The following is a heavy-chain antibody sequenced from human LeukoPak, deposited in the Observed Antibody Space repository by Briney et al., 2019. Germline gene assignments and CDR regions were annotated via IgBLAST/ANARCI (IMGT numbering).Heavy chain of an antibody. V-gene: IGHV3-49*04. J-gene: IGHJ4*02. CDR3: TRDPLRYCSGGSCYSG. D-gene: IGHD2-15*01. Sequence: GGSLRLSCTASGFTFGDYAMSWVRQAPGKGLEWVRFIRSKAYGGTTEYAASVKGRLTISRDDSKSIAYLQMNSLKTEDTAVYYCTRDPLRYCSGGSCYSGWGQVTLVTVSS. CDR2: IRSKAYGGTT. CDR1: GFTFGDYA.